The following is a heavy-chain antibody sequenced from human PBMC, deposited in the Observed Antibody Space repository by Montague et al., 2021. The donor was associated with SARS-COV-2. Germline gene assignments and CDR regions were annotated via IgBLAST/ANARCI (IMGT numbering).Heavy chain of an antibody. CDR1: GFTFSSYE. D-gene: IGHD1-26*01. CDR3: APREWELGAFDI. CDR2: ISSSGSTI. J-gene: IGHJ3*02. V-gene: IGHV3-48*03. Sequence: SLRLSCAASGFTFSSYEVNWVRQAPGKGLEWVSYISSSGSTIYYADSVEGRFTISRDNAKNSLYLQMNSLRAEDTAVYYCAPREWELGAFDIWGQGTMVTVSS.